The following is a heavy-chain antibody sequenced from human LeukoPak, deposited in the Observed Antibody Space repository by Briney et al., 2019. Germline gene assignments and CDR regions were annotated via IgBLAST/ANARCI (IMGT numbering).Heavy chain of an antibody. V-gene: IGHV3-33*01. CDR2: IWYDGSNK. Sequence: GGSLRLSCAASGFTFSSYGMHWVRQAPGKGLEWVAVIWYDGSNKYYADSVKGRFTISRDNSKSTLYLQMNSLRAEDTAVYYCARDLRGLHYYDSSGYYPGTFGYWGQGTLVTVSS. D-gene: IGHD3-22*01. CDR1: GFTFSSYG. J-gene: IGHJ4*02. CDR3: ARDLRGLHYYDSSGYYPGTFGY.